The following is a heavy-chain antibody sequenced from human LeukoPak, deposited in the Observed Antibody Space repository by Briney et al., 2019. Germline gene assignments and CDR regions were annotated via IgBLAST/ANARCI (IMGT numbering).Heavy chain of an antibody. Sequence: ASVKVSCKASGYTFTNYAINWVRQAPGQGLEWMGWISAYNGNTNSAQKFQGRVTMTTDTSTSTAYMELRSLRSDDTAVYYCARDYDILTGYPAFDYWGQGTLVTVSS. J-gene: IGHJ4*02. CDR2: ISAYNGNT. V-gene: IGHV1-18*01. CDR1: GYTFTNYA. CDR3: ARDYDILTGYPAFDY. D-gene: IGHD3-9*01.